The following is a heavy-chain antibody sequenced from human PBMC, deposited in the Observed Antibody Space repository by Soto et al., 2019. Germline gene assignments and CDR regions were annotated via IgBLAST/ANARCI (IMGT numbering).Heavy chain of an antibody. CDR2: IIPILGIA. CDR3: ARLPAALGWFDP. J-gene: IGHJ5*02. CDR1: GGTFSSYT. D-gene: IGHD2-2*01. V-gene: IGHV1-69*02. Sequence: QVQLVQSGAEVKKPGSSVKVSCKASGGTFSSYTISWVRQAPGQGLEWMGRIIPILGIANYAQKFQGRVKITADKSTSTAYMELSSLRSEDTAVYYCARLPAALGWFDPWGQGTLVTFSS.